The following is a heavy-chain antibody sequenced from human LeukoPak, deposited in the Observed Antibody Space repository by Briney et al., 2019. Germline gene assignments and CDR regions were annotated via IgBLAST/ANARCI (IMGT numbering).Heavy chain of an antibody. V-gene: IGHV4-59*01. J-gene: IGHJ4*02. CDR2: IYHSGRT. D-gene: IGHD2-2*01. Sequence: PSETLSLTCTVSGGSISGYYWSWIRQPPGKGLEWIGYIYHSGRTNYNPSLKSRVTISVDTSKNQFSLKLSSVTAADTAVYYCARESGYCSSTSCYHEYYFDYWGQGTLVTVSS. CDR3: ARESGYCSSTSCYHEYYFDY. CDR1: GGSISGYY.